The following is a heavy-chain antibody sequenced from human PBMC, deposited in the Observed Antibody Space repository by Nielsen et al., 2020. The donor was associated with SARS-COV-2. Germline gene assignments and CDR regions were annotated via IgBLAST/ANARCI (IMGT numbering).Heavy chain of an antibody. D-gene: IGHD6-25*01. V-gene: IGHV5-51*01. Sequence: KVSCKASGYTFTTYWIGWVRQMPGNGLEWMGTIYPGDSDIRYSPSFQGQVTISVDKSINTAYLQWSSLRASDSAIYYCGRLRDRFSSGWHLDYWGQGTLVTVS. CDR1: GYTFTTYW. J-gene: IGHJ4*02. CDR2: IYPGDSDI. CDR3: GRLRDRFSSGWHLDY.